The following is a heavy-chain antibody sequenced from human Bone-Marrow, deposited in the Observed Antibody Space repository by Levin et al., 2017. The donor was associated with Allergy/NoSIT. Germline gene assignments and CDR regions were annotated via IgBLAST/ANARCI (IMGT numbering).Heavy chain of an antibody. V-gene: IGHV3-7*01. CDR3: ASDDSAPDAASVV. CDR1: GFAFSQVW. Sequence: GESLKISCAASGFAFSQVWMSWVRQAPGKGLEWVAMIKGHGGEIYYVDSVRGRFTISRDNGKSSLYLQMNSLRAEDTGLYYCASDDSAPDAASVVWGRGTLVTVSS. D-gene: IGHD2-15*01. J-gene: IGHJ1*01. CDR2: IKGHGGEI.